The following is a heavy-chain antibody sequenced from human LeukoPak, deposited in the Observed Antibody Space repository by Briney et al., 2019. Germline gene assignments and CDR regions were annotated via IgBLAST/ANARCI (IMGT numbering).Heavy chain of an antibody. CDR1: GGSFSGYY. Sequence: SETLSLTCAVYGGSFSGYYWSWIRQPPGKGLEWIGEINHSGSTNYNPSLKSRVTISVDTSKNQFSLKLSSVTAADTAVYYCAREELLGSFGHDSSLGFRYWGQGTLVTVSS. J-gene: IGHJ4*02. D-gene: IGHD3-22*01. V-gene: IGHV4-34*01. CDR2: INHSGST. CDR3: AREELLGSFGHDSSLGFRY.